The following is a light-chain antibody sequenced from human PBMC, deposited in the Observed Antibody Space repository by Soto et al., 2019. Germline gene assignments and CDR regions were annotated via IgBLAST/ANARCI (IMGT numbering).Light chain of an antibody. CDR1: QNINSY. Sequence: DIQMTQSPSSLSASVGDRVTITCRASQNINSYLHWYQQKPGKAPDLLIYVASNLHSGVPSRFSGSGSGTDFTLTIIGLQPEDFATYYCQQSFSTPPTFGGGTKVEIK. CDR2: VAS. V-gene: IGKV1-39*01. J-gene: IGKJ4*01. CDR3: QQSFSTPPT.